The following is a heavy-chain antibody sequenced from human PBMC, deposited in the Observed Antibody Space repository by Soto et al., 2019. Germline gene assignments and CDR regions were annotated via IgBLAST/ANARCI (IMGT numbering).Heavy chain of an antibody. CDR1: GFTFSSYA. CDR3: ARDQPGYSYGYGLGY. D-gene: IGHD5-18*01. V-gene: IGHV3-23*01. J-gene: IGHJ4*02. CDR2: ISSSGVST. Sequence: EVQLLESGGDLIQPGGSLRLSCAASGFTFSSYAMSWVRQAPGKGLGWVSAISSSGVSTFYADSVKGRFTISRDNAKNSLYLQMNSLRAEDTAVYYCARDQPGYSYGYGLGYWGQGTLVTVSS.